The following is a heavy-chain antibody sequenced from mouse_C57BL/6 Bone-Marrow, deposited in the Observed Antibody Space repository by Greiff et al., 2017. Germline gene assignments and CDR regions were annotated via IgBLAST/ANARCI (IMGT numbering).Heavy chain of an antibody. CDR3: ARWGYYGSTFTIAMDY. Sequence: QVQLKQSGAELVRPGTSVKVSCKASGYAFTNYLIEWVKQRPGQGLEWIGVINPGSGGTNYNEKFKGKATLTADKSSSTAYMQLSSLTSEDSAVYFCARWGYYGSTFTIAMDYWGQGTSVTVSS. J-gene: IGHJ4*01. CDR2: INPGSGGT. CDR1: GYAFTNYL. V-gene: IGHV1-54*01. D-gene: IGHD1-1*01.